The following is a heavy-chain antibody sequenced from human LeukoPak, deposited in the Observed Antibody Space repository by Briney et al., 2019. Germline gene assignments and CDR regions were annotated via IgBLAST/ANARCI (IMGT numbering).Heavy chain of an antibody. V-gene: IGHV4-39*07. Sequence: SETLSLTCTVSGGSISSSSYYWGWIRQPPGKRLEWIGSIYYSGSTYYNPSLKSRVTISVDTSKNQFSLKLSSVTAADTAVYYCARVDIVATISVLAVAGTIDYWGQGTLVTVSS. J-gene: IGHJ4*02. CDR3: ARVDIVATISVLAVAGTIDY. CDR2: IYYSGST. D-gene: IGHD5-12*01. CDR1: GGSISSSSYY.